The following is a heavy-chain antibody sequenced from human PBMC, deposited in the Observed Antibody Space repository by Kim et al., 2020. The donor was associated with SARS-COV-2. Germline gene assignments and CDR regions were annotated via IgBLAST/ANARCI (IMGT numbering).Heavy chain of an antibody. CDR2: ISSSSSYI. V-gene: IGHV3-21*01. CDR1: GFTFSSYS. CDR3: ARDRCYDFWSGYYPCAFDI. Sequence: GGSLRLSCAASGFTFSSYSMNWVRQAPGKGLEWVSSISSSSSYIYYADSVKGRFNISRDNAKNSLYLQMNSLRAEDTAVYYCARDRCYDFWSGYYPCAFDIWGQGTMVTVSS. D-gene: IGHD3-3*01. J-gene: IGHJ3*02.